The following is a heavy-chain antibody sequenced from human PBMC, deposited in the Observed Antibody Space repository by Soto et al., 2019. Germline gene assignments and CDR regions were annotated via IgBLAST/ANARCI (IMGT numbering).Heavy chain of an antibody. CDR2: IYYSGST. V-gene: IGHV4-59*02. D-gene: IGHD3-22*01. J-gene: IGHJ5*02. CDR3: ARLNYDSSGYYWGNFLS. CDR1: GGSVSSYY. Sequence: PSETLSLTCTVSGGSVSSYYWSWIRQPPGKGLEWIGYIYYSGSTNYNPSLKSRVTISVDTSKNQFSLKLSSVTAADTAVYYCARLNYDSSGYYWGNFLSWGQGTLVTVSS.